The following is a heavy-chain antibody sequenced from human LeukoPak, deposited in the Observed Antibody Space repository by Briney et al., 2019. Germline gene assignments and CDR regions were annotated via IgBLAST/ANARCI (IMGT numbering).Heavy chain of an antibody. Sequence: PGGSLRLSCAASGFTFSHYGMHWVRQAPGKGLEWVAFIRYDGSDKYYADSVKGRFTISRDNSKNTVHLQMNSLRAEDTAVYYCARDPYYYGSGSYVGRGYYYYYYMDVWGKGTTVTVSS. CDR3: ARDPYYYGSGSYVGRGYYYYYYMDV. CDR2: IRYDGSDK. V-gene: IGHV3-30*02. J-gene: IGHJ6*03. CDR1: GFTFSHYG. D-gene: IGHD3-10*01.